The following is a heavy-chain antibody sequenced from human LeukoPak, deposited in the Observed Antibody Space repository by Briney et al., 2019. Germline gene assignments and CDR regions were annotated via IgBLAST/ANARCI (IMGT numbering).Heavy chain of an antibody. CDR3: ARAIYEGFWSGYSGDYYYMDV. Sequence: ASVKVSCKASGYTFTSYYMHWVRQAPGQGLEWMGIINPSGGSTSYAQKFQGRVTMTRDMSTSTVYMELSSLRSEDTAVYYCARAIYEGFWSGYSGDYYYMDVWGKGTTVTVSS. J-gene: IGHJ6*03. CDR2: INPSGGST. CDR1: GYTFTSYY. D-gene: IGHD3-3*01. V-gene: IGHV1-46*01.